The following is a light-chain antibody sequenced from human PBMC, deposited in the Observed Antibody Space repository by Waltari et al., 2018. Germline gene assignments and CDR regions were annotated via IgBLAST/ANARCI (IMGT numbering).Light chain of an antibody. Sequence: QSVLTQPPSVSAAPGQKATISCSESTSNVGNHHVSWYQQGPGTAPKLLIYGKNKLPSGTPDRFSGSKSDTSATLGITGLQTGDEADYYCAVWDSSLRAVVFGGGTKLTVL. CDR2: GKN. J-gene: IGLJ2*01. V-gene: IGLV1-51*01. CDR3: AVWDSSLRAVV. CDR1: TSNVGNHH.